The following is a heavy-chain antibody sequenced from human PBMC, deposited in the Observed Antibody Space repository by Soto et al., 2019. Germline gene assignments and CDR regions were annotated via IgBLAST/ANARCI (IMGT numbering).Heavy chain of an antibody. Sequence: GWSLRLSCAASGLAFSNYWMHWVRQATGKGLMWVSRINNDGSTTTYADSVEGRFTISRDNAKNTLYLQMNSLRVEDTAVYYCSRGYYDTSGFYLGGPKYFLHWGQGTLVTVSS. V-gene: IGHV3-74*01. D-gene: IGHD3-22*01. J-gene: IGHJ1*01. CDR1: GLAFSNYW. CDR2: INNDGSTT. CDR3: SRGYYDTSGFYLGGPKYFLH.